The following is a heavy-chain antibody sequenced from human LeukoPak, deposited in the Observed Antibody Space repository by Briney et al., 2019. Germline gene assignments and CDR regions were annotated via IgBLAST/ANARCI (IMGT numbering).Heavy chain of an antibody. V-gene: IGHV3-30*18. J-gene: IGHJ6*02. D-gene: IGHD6-19*01. Sequence: GGSLRLSCAASGSTFSSYGMHWVRQAPGKGLEWVAVISYDGSNKYYADSVKGRFTISRDNSKNTLYLQMNSLRAEDTAVYYCAKAFHSSGYSSGWYVASPYYGMDVWGQGTTVTVSS. CDR2: ISYDGSNK. CDR1: GSTFSSYG. CDR3: AKAFHSSGYSSGWYVASPYYGMDV.